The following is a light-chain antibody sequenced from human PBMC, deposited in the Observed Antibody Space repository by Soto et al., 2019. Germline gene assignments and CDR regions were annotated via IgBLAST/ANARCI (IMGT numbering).Light chain of an antibody. J-gene: IGKJ4*01. V-gene: IGKV1-5*03. CDR3: QQYNSYSLT. Sequence: DIQMTQSPSTLSASVGDRVTITCRASQSISRWLACYQQKPGKPPKLLIYKASSLECGVPSRFSGSGSGTEVTLTISSLQPDDIATDYCQQYNSYSLTFGGGTKVEIK. CDR1: QSISRW. CDR2: KAS.